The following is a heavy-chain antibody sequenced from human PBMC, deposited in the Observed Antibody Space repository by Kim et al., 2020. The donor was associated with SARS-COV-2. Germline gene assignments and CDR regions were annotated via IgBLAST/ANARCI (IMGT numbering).Heavy chain of an antibody. Sequence: SETLSLTCAVYGGSFSGYYWSWIRQPPGKGLEWIGEINHSGSTNYNPSLKSRVTISVDTSKNQFSLKLSSVTAADTAVYYCARVCSVITMVRGPLTGFDPWGQGTLVTVSS. D-gene: IGHD3-10*01. CDR1: GGSFSGYY. J-gene: IGHJ5*02. CDR3: ARVCSVITMVRGPLTGFDP. CDR2: INHSGST. V-gene: IGHV4-34*01.